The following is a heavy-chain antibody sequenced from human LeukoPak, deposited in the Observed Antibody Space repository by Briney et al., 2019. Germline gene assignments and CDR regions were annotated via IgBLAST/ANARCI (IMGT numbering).Heavy chain of an antibody. V-gene: IGHV4-39*01. J-gene: IGHJ4*02. D-gene: IGHD1-1*01. CDR1: GGSISSSSYY. CDR2: MYYSGST. CDR3: ARHSSLRTFDY. Sequence: SETLSLTCAVSGGSISSSSYYWGWIRQPPGTGLEWIGSMYYSGSTYYNPSLKSRVTISVDTSKNQFPLKLSSVTAADTALYYCARHSSLRTFDYWGQGTLVTVSS.